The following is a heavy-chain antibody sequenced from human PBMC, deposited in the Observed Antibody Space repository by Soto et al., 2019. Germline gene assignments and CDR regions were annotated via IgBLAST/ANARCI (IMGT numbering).Heavy chain of an antibody. CDR1: GFTFSGSA. V-gene: IGHV3-73*02. CDR3: TTRKVFLRVAV. D-gene: IGHD1-20*01. CDR2: IRSKANNYAT. J-gene: IGHJ6*01. Sequence: EVQLVESGGGLVQPGGSLKLSCAASGFTFSGSAVHWVRQASGKGLEWVGRIRSKANNYATAYAASVQGRFTIFRDDLKSTMNRQMNRLTTGDTGVHPCTTRKVFLRVAVWGERTTVTVSS.